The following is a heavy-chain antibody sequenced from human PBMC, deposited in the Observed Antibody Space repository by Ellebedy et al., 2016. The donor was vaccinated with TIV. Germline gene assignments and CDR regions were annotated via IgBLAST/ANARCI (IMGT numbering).Heavy chain of an antibody. CDR1: GLTLSRYA. CDR2: LSGSGTET. J-gene: IGHJ4*02. V-gene: IGHV3-23*01. CDR3: ASRLGGWGAFDN. D-gene: IGHD6-19*01. Sequence: PGGSLRLSCAASGLTLSRYAMSWVRQAPGKGLEWVSTLSGSGTETFYADSVKGRFTISRDNSKSTLYVEMNSLRADDTAVYYCASRLGGWGAFDNWGQGTLVTVST.